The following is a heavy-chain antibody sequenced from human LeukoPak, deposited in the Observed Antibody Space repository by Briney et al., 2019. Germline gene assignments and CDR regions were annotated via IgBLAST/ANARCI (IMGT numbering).Heavy chain of an antibody. CDR3: ARLFWVAAAGTWFDP. CDR2: IYYSGST. CDR1: GGSISSSSYY. J-gene: IGHJ5*02. D-gene: IGHD6-13*01. Sequence: SETLSLTCTVSGGSISSSSYYWGWIRQPPGKGLEWIGSIYYSGSTYYNPSLKSRVTISVDTSKNQFSLKLSSVTAADTAVYYCARLFWVAAAGTWFDPWGQGTLVTVSS. V-gene: IGHV4-39*01.